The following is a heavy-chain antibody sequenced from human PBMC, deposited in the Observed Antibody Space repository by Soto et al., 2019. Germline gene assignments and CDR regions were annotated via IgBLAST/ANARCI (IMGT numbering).Heavy chain of an antibody. CDR2: IIPIFGTA. D-gene: IGHD3-22*01. V-gene: IGHV1-69*13. Sequence: ASVKVSCKASGGTFSSYAISWVRQAPGQGLEWMGGIIPIFGTANYAQKFQGRVTITADESTSTAYMELSSLRSEDTAVYYRARPHYYDSSGQPSYFDYWGQGTLVTVSS. CDR3: ARPHYYDSSGQPSYFDY. CDR1: GGTFSSYA. J-gene: IGHJ4*02.